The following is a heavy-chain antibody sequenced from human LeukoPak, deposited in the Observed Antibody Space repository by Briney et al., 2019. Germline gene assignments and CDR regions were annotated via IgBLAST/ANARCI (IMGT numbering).Heavy chain of an antibody. CDR3: ARDRGRDGYIFDY. CDR2: INPNSGGT. V-gene: IGHV1-2*02. J-gene: IGHJ4*02. D-gene: IGHD5-24*01. CDR1: GYTFTDYY. Sequence: ASVKLSCKASGYTFTDYYMHWVRQAPGQGLEWMGWINPNSGGTTSAQKFQGRVTMTRATSISTAYMELSRLRSDDTAVYYCARDRGRDGYIFDYWGQGTLVTVSS.